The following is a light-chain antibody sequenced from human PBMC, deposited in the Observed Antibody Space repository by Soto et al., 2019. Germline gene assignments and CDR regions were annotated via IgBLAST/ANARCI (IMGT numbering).Light chain of an antibody. Sequence: DLQMTQSPSSLSASVGDRVTITCRASQSISNYLNWYQQKPGKAPKLLIYAASSLQSGVPSRFSGSGSGTDFTLTISSLQPEDFATYYCQQSYSTPMVTFGPGTKVDIK. CDR1: QSISNY. J-gene: IGKJ3*01. V-gene: IGKV1-39*01. CDR2: AAS. CDR3: QQSYSTPMVT.